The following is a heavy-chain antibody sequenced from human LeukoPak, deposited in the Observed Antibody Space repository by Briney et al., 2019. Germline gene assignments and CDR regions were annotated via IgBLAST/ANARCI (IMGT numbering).Heavy chain of an antibody. D-gene: IGHD3-22*01. J-gene: IGHJ3*02. CDR1: GGSISSYY. CDR3: ARESESGAYYDSSKKDAFDI. Sequence: PSETLSLTCTVSGGSISSYYWSWIRQPAGKGLEWIGRIYTSGSTNYNPSLKSRVTMSVDTSKNQFSLKLSSVTAADTAVYYCARESESGAYYDSSKKDAFDIWGQGTMVTVSS. V-gene: IGHV4-4*07. CDR2: IYTSGST.